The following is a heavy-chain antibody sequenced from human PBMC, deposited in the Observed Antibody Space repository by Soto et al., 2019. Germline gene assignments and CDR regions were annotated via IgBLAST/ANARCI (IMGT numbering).Heavy chain of an antibody. CDR3: ACLTRGRVNGFDP. CDR2: IFHTGST. V-gene: IGHV4-4*02. CDR1: NVSISSTYF. Sequence: QVHLQESGPGLVKPSGTLSLTCAVSNVSISSTYFWSWVRLPPGKGLEWIGEIFHTGSTYYNPSLQSRVTISIDTSKNQFSLKLDSVTAADTAIYYCACLTRGRVNGFDPWGQGTLVTVSS. J-gene: IGHJ5*02. D-gene: IGHD3-10*01.